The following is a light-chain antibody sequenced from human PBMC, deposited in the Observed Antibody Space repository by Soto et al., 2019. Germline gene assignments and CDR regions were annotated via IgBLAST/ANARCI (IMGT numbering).Light chain of an antibody. J-gene: IGLJ1*01. CDR1: SNDVGGYNY. Sequence: QSVLTQPASVSGSPGQSIAISCTGTSNDVGGYNYVSWYQQHPVKAPQLIIYDVTNRPSGVSDRFSGSKSGNTASLTIPGLQAEDEADYYCSSYTSSSTPYVFGTGTKVTVL. CDR3: SSYTSSSTPYV. CDR2: DVT. V-gene: IGLV2-14*01.